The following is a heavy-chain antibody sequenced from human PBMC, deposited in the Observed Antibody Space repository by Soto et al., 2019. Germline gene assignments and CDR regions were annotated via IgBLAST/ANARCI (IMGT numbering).Heavy chain of an antibody. J-gene: IGHJ3*02. Sequence: SETLSLTCTVSGGSISSSSYYWGWIRQPPGKGLEWIGSIYYSGSTYSNPSLKSRVTISVATSKNQFSLRLSSVTAADTAVYYCARRRIAVAWYKDAFDIWGQGTMVTVSS. V-gene: IGHV4-39*01. CDR3: ARRRIAVAWYKDAFDI. D-gene: IGHD6-19*01. CDR1: GGSISSSSYY. CDR2: IYYSGST.